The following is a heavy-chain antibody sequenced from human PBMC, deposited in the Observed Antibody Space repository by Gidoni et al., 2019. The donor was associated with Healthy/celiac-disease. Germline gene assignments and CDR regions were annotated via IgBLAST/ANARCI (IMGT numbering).Heavy chain of an antibody. V-gene: IGHV1-8*01. CDR1: GYTVTSFD. D-gene: IGHD2-2*01. CDR3: AREGIVVVPAANYGMAV. CDR2: MNPNSGIT. J-gene: IGHJ6*02. Sequence: QVQLVQSGAEVEKPGASVRVSCKASGYTVTSFDINWVRHATGQGLEWMGWMNPNSGITGYAQKFQGRVTMTRNTSISTAYMELSSLRSENPAVYYCAREGIVVVPAANYGMAVWGQGTTVTVSS.